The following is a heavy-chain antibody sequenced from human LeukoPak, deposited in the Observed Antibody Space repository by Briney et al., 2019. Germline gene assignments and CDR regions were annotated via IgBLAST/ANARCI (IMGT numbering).Heavy chain of an antibody. Sequence: ASVKVSCKASGYTFTSYYMHWVRQAPGQGLEWMGWINPNNGGTNYAQKFQGRVTMTRDTSISTAYMELSRLRSDDTAVYYCARDIQWLGLGYWGQGTLVTVSS. D-gene: IGHD6-19*01. J-gene: IGHJ4*02. CDR3: ARDIQWLGLGY. CDR2: INPNNGGT. V-gene: IGHV1-2*02. CDR1: GYTFTSYY.